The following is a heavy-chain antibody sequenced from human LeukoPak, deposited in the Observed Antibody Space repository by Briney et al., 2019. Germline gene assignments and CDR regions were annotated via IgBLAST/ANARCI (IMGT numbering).Heavy chain of an antibody. J-gene: IGHJ6*02. V-gene: IGHV4-34*01. CDR3: ARSTLEWLLRDYYGMDV. D-gene: IGHD3-3*01. CDR1: GGSLSGYY. Sequence: SETLSLTGAVYGGSLSGYYWSWIRQPPGKGLEWIGEINHSGSTNYNPSLKSRVTMSLDTSKNQFSLNLSSVTAADMAVYYCARSTLEWLLRDYYGMDVWGQGTTVTVSS. CDR2: INHSGST.